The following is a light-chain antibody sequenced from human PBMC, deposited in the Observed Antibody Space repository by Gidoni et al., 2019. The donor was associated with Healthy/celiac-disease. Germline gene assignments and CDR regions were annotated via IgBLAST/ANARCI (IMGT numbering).Light chain of an antibody. CDR1: SLRSYY. CDR2: GKN. CDR3: NSRDSSGNHVV. J-gene: IGLJ2*01. V-gene: IGLV3-19*01. Sequence: SSELTQDPAVSVALGQTVRITCQGDSLRSYYASWYKQKPGQAPVLVIYGKNNRPSGIPDRFSGSSSGNTASFTITGAQAEDEADYYCNSRDSSGNHVVFGGGTKLTVL.